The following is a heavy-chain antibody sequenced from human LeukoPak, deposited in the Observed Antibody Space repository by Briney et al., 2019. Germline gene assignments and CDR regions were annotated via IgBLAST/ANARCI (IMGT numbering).Heavy chain of an antibody. CDR2: IYHRGNI. V-gene: IGHV4-4*02. CDR3: AGQGGFYLDH. Sequence: SGTLSLTCAVSGGSISGSVWWSWVRPPPGKGLEWIGEIYHRGNINYNPSLKSRATISLDKSQNHFSLNLNSVTAADTAVYYCAGQGGFYLDHWGQGILVTVSS. J-gene: IGHJ5*02. CDR1: GGSISGSVW. D-gene: IGHD3-16*01.